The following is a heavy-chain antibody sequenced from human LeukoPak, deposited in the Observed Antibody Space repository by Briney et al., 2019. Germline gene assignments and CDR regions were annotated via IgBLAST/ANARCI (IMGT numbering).Heavy chain of an antibody. CDR1: GDSFSDYY. CDR2: IYYRGST. D-gene: IGHD1-1*01. Sequence: SETLSLACTFSGDSFSDYYWTWIRRPPGGTLEWIGHIYYRGSTKYNPSLKNRVSISVDTSKSQVSLTLTSVTAADTAVYYCARAMRWTSGPVELGWFDRWGQGTQVTVSS. J-gene: IGHJ5*02. V-gene: IGHV4-59*01. CDR3: ARAMRWTSGPVELGWFDR.